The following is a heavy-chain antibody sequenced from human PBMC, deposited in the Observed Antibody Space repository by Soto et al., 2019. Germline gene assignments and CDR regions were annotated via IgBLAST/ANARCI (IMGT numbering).Heavy chain of an antibody. CDR2: IYSGGST. J-gene: IGHJ3*02. V-gene: IGHV3-53*01. CDR3: ARAHYYGSGSYYNPDAFDI. Sequence: GGSLRLSCAASGFTVSSNYMSWVRQAPGKGLEWVSVIYSGGSTYYADSVKGRFTISRDNSKNTLYLQMNSLRAEDTAVYYCARAHYYGSGSYYNPDAFDIWGQGTMVTVSS. D-gene: IGHD3-10*01. CDR1: GFTVSSNY.